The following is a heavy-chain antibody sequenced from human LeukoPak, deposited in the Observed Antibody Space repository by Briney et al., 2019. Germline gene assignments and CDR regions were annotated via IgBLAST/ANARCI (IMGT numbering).Heavy chain of an antibody. CDR1: GFTFSSYE. CDR2: ISSSGSTI. J-gene: IGHJ6*03. V-gene: IGHV3-48*03. CDR3: ARGRRMSPSHNMDV. Sequence: GGSLRLSCAASGFTFSSYEMNWVRQAPGKGLEWVSYISSSGSTIYYADSVKGRFTISRDNAKNSLYLQMNSLRAADTAVYYCARGRRMSPSHNMDVWGKGTTVTVSS. D-gene: IGHD2-15*01.